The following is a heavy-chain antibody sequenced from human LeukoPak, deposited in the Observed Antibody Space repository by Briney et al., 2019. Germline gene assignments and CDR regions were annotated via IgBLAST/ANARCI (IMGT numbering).Heavy chain of an antibody. D-gene: IGHD4-11*01. Sequence: GGSLRLSCAASGFTFSSYAMSWVRQAPGKGLEWVTSVSGGGLDTYYADSVNGRFTISRDHSKNTLYLEMNSLRVEDTAEYYRARGLDYGNYVGCDYWGQGTKVTVSS. CDR1: GFTFSSYA. V-gene: IGHV3-23*01. J-gene: IGHJ4*02. CDR2: VSGGGLDT. CDR3: ARGLDYGNYVGCDY.